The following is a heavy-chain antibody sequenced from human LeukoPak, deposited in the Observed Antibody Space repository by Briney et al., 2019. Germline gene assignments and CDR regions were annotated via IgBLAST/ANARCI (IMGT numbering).Heavy chain of an antibody. Sequence: SETLSLTCTVSGGSVSSGSYYWSWIRQPPGKGLEWIGYIYYSGSTNYNPSLKSRVTISVDTSKNQFSLKLSSVTAADTAVYYCARGGGSSGHDAFDIWGQGTMVTVSS. CDR2: IYYSGST. CDR1: GGSVSSGSYY. J-gene: IGHJ3*02. D-gene: IGHD2-15*01. CDR3: ARGGGSSGHDAFDI. V-gene: IGHV4-61*01.